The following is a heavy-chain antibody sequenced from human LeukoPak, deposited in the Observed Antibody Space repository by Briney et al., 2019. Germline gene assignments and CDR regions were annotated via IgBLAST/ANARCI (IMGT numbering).Heavy chain of an antibody. CDR3: ARVGDSSGYYRYYFDY. V-gene: IGHV3-48*03. Sequence: GRSLRLSCAASGFTFSSYEMNWVRQAPGQGLDWVSYISSSGSTIYYADSVKGRFTISRDNAKNSLYLQMNSLRAEDTAVYYCARVGDSSGYYRYYFDYWGQGTLVTVSS. CDR1: GFTFSSYE. CDR2: ISSSGSTI. J-gene: IGHJ4*02. D-gene: IGHD3-22*01.